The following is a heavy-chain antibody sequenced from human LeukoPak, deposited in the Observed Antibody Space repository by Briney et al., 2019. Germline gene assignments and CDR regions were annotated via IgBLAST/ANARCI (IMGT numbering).Heavy chain of an antibody. CDR1: GFTVSSNY. Sequence: PGGSLRLSCAASGFTVSSNYMSWVRQAPGKGLEWVSVIYTGGSTYYADSVKGRFTISRDNSKNTLYLHMNSLRVEDTAVYYCARALETMAILDYWGQGTLVTISS. D-gene: IGHD2-8*01. J-gene: IGHJ4*02. CDR3: ARALETMAILDY. V-gene: IGHV3-66*01. CDR2: IYTGGST.